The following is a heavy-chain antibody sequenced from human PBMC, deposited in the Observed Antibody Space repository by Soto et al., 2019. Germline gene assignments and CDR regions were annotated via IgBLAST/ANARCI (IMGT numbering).Heavy chain of an antibody. Sequence: GSLRLSCAASGFTFGNAWMSWVRQAPGKGLEWVVRIKGKTDGGTTDYAAPGKGRLTISRDDSKNTLYLQMNSLKTEDTAVYYCTTDGYSYDRSGAGSDXWGQGTSVTVSX. CDR2: IKGKTDGGTT. CDR1: GFTFGNAW. J-gene: IGHJ4*02. CDR3: TTDGYSYDRSGAGSDX. V-gene: IGHV3-15*01. D-gene: IGHD3-22*01.